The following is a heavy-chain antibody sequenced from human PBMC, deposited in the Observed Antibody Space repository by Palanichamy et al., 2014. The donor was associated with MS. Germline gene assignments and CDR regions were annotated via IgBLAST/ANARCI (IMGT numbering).Heavy chain of an antibody. D-gene: IGHD4-11*01. J-gene: IGHJ6*02. CDR3: ARTTVTGHSYYYGMDV. CDR2: SRNKANSYTT. Sequence: GLEWVGRSRNKANSYTTEYAASVKGRFAISRDDSKNSLYLQMNSLKTEDTAVYYCARTTVTGHSYYYGMDVWGQGTTVTVSS. V-gene: IGHV3-72*01.